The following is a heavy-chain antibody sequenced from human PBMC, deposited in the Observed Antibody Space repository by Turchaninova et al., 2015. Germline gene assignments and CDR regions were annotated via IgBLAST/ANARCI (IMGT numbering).Heavy chain of an antibody. Sequence: QVQLVESGGGVVQPGRSLRLSCAASGFTFRNYGISWVRRAPGKGLEWVAVISYDENEKYLVGSGMGRFTISRDNTKNPLYLQMNSRRPEDTAVYFWAKGGRPGGDNLLDYWGQGTLVTVSS. CDR2: ISYDENEK. J-gene: IGHJ4*02. CDR3: AKGGRPGGDNLLDY. V-gene: IGHV3-30*18. CDR1: GFTFRNYG. D-gene: IGHD5-24*01.